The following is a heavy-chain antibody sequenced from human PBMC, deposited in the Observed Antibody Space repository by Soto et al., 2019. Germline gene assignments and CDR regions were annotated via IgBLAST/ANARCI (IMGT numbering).Heavy chain of an antibody. Sequence: PSETLSLTCTFSCGSVISGSYYWSWIRQPPGKGLEWIGYIYYSGSTNYNPSLKSRVTISVDTSKNQFSLKLSSVTAADTAVYYCARVQTYYYGSGSHLWGQGTLVTVSS. CDR1: CGSVISGSYY. J-gene: IGHJ5*02. CDR2: IYYSGST. D-gene: IGHD3-10*01. V-gene: IGHV4-61*01. CDR3: ARVQTYYYGSGSHL.